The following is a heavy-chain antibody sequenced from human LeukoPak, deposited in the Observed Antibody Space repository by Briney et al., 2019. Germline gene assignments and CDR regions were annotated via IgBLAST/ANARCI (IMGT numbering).Heavy chain of an antibody. V-gene: IGHV3-23*01. CDR2: ISGSGGST. Sequence: PGGSLRLSCAASGFTFSSYAMSWVRQAPGKGLEWVSAISGSGGSTYYADSVKGRLTISRDNSKNTLYLQMNSLRAEDTAVYYCAKDYYDFWSGFIYWGQGTLVTVSS. CDR3: AKDYYDFWSGFIY. CDR1: GFTFSSYA. D-gene: IGHD3-3*01. J-gene: IGHJ4*02.